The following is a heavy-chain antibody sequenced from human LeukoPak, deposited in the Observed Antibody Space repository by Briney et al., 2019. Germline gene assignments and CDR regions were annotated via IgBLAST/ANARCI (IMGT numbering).Heavy chain of an antibody. V-gene: IGHV4-39*01. CDR1: GGSISSSSYY. CDR3: AGTYYYGSGSYYNFDY. Sequence: SETLSLTCTVSGGSISSSSYYWGWIRQPPGKGLEWMGSIYYSGSTYYNPSLKSRATISVDTSKNQFSLKLSSVTAADTAVYYCAGTYYYGSGSYYNFDYWGQGTLVTVSS. D-gene: IGHD3-10*01. J-gene: IGHJ4*02. CDR2: IYYSGST.